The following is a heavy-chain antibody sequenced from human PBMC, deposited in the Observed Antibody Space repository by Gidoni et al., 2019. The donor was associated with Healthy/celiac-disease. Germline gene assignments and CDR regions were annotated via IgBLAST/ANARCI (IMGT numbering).Heavy chain of an antibody. CDR1: GYRITSYW. J-gene: IGHJ4*02. Sequence: EVQLVQSGAEVKKPGGSLKISCQGSGYRITSYWIGWVRQMPGKGLEWMGIIYPGDSDTRYSPSFQGQVTISADKSISTAYLQWSSLKASDTAMYYCARLGMATIEGLDYWGQGTLVTVSS. CDR3: ARLGMATIEGLDY. CDR2: IYPGDSDT. D-gene: IGHD5-12*01. V-gene: IGHV5-51*01.